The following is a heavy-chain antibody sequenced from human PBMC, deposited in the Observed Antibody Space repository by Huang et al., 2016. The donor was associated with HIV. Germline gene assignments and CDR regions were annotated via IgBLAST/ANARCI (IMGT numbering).Heavy chain of an antibody. CDR1: GFTFRSYW. Sequence: EVHLVESGGGLVRPGRSLRLSCAASGFTFRSYWMNWVRQAPGRGLGWVANINLDGSGRFYVDSVRGRFTISRDNANNSVSLQLNSLKAEDTGVYYCARGFQAKPGDYWGQGTLVTVSS. V-gene: IGHV3-7*01. J-gene: IGHJ4*02. CDR2: INLDGSGR. CDR3: ARGFQAKPGDY.